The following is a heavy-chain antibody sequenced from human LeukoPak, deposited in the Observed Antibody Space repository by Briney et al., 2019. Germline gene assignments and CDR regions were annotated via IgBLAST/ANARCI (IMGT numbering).Heavy chain of an antibody. CDR2: ISYDGSNK. D-gene: IGHD2-2*01. J-gene: IGHJ6*02. Sequence: GGSLRLSCAASGFTFSSYSMNWVRQAPGKGLEWVAVISYDGSNKYYADSVKGRFTISRDNSKNTLYLQMNSLRAEDTAVYYCAKEGFTRVVPAAIYYYYGMDVWGQGTTVTVSS. CDR3: AKEGFTRVVPAAIYYYYGMDV. V-gene: IGHV3-30*18. CDR1: GFTFSSYS.